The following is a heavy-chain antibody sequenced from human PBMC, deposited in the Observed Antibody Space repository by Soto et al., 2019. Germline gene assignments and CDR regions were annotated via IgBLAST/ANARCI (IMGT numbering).Heavy chain of an antibody. V-gene: IGHV4-61*01. CDR1: GGSVSSGSYY. CDR3: ARDRYCSGGSCSLDY. Sequence: SSETLSLTCTVSGGSVSSGSYYWSWIRQPPGKGLEWIGYIYYSGSTNYNPSLKSRVTISVDTSKNQFSLKLSSVTAADTAVYYCARDRYCSGGSCSLDYWGQGTLVTVSS. J-gene: IGHJ4*02. D-gene: IGHD2-15*01. CDR2: IYYSGST.